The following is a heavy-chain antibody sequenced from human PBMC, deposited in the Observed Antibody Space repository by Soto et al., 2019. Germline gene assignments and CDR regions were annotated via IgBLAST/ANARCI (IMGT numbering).Heavy chain of an antibody. CDR1: GGSISSSSYY. CDR2: IYYSGST. V-gene: IGHV4-39*01. Sequence: QLQLQESGPGLVKPSETLSLTCTVSGGSISSSSYYWGWIRQPPGKGLEWIGSIYYSGSTYYNPSLKSRVTTSVDTSKNQFSLKLSSVTAADTAVYYCARRPLLLPGPTGVIPVDWYFDLWGRGTLVTVSS. D-gene: IGHD3-10*01. J-gene: IGHJ2*01. CDR3: ARRPLLLPGPTGVIPVDWYFDL.